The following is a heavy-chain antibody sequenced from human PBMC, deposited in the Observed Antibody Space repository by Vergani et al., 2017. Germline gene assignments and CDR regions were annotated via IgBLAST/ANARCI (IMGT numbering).Heavy chain of an antibody. CDR2: INPSGGHT. J-gene: IGHJ4*02. CDR1: GYTFSNYY. V-gene: IGHV1-46*03. CDR3: ARGDYGILTGYRY. Sequence: QVQVVQSGAEVKKSRASVKVSCKTSGYTFSNYYMHWVRQAPRQGLEWMGRINPSGGHTNYAQKFQGRVTMTRDTSTSTVYMELSSLRSEDTAIYYCARGDYGILTGYRYWGQGTLVTVSA. D-gene: IGHD3-9*01.